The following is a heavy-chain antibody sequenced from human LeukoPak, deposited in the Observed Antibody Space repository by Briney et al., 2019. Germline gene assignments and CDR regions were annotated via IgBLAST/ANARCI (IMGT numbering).Heavy chain of an antibody. CDR3: ARHWPPYNWNDVRV. Sequence: PSETLSLTCTVSGGSISSGSYYWGWIRQPPGKGLEWIGSIYYSGSTYYNPSLKSRVSTSVDTSKNQFSLKLSSVTAADTAVYYCARHWPPYNWNDVRVWGQGTLVTVSS. J-gene: IGHJ4*02. CDR2: IYYSGST. V-gene: IGHV4-39*01. CDR1: GGSISSGSYY. D-gene: IGHD1-1*01.